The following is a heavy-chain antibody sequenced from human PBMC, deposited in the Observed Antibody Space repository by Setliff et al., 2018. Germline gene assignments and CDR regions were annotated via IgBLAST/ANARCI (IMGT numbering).Heavy chain of an antibody. V-gene: IGHV4-59*11. CDR3: ARALGYCSRTSRYADAFDI. CDR2: MYNSGNT. CDR1: GGSISHHY. Sequence: SETLSLTCTVSGGSISHHYWSWIRQPPGKGLEWVGYMYNSGNTNYNPSLRRRVAISVDKSKNQFSLKLSSVTAADTAVYHCARALGYCSRTSRYADAFDIWGQGTMVTVS. J-gene: IGHJ3*02. D-gene: IGHD2-2*01.